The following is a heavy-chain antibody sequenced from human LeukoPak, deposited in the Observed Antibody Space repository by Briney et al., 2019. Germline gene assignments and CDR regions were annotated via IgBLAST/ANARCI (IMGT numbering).Heavy chain of an antibody. J-gene: IGHJ4*02. CDR2: IYYSGST. D-gene: IGHD5-12*01. CDR3: ARGRRGYSGYDSGFDY. CDR1: GGSISSYY. Sequence: KPSETPSLTCTVSGGSISSYYWSWIRQPPGKGLEWIGYIYYSGSTNYNPSLKSRVTISVDTSKNQFSLKLSSVTAADTAVYYCARGRRGYSGYDSGFDYWGQGTLVTVSS. V-gene: IGHV4-59*01.